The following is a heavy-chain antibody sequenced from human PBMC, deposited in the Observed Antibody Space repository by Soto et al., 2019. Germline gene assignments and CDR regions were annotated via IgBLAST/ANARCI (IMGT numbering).Heavy chain of an antibody. J-gene: IGHJ4*02. D-gene: IGHD6-13*01. Sequence: QVQLVESGGGVVQPGRSLRLSCAASGFTFSSYGMHWVRQAPGKGLEWVAVIWYDGSNKYYADSVKGRFTISKDNSKNTLYLHMNGLRAEDKAVYYCARDPYSSSWYYFDYWGQGTLVTVSS. CDR2: IWYDGSNK. CDR3: ARDPYSSSWYYFDY. V-gene: IGHV3-33*01. CDR1: GFTFSSYG.